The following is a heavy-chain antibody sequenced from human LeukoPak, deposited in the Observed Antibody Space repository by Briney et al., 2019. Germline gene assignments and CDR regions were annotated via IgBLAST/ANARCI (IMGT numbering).Heavy chain of an antibody. CDR1: GFPFSSYS. Sequence: GSLRLSCAASGFPFSSYSMNWVRQAPGKGLEWVSSISSSSSYIYYADSVKGRFTISKDNAKNSLYLQMNSLRAEDTAVYYCARDFLSGYDGGYYYYGMDVWGQGTTVTVSS. CDR3: ARDFLSGYDGGYYYYGMDV. J-gene: IGHJ6*02. CDR2: ISSSSSYI. V-gene: IGHV3-21*01. D-gene: IGHD5-12*01.